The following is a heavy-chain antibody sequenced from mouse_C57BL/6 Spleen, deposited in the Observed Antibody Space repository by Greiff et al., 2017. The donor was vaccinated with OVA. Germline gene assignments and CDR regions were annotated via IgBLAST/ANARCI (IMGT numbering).Heavy chain of an antibody. CDR3: ARLVLRVRYFDV. CDR1: GYTFTSYW. D-gene: IGHD1-1*01. Sequence: QVQLKQPGAELVMPGASVKLSCKASGYTFTSYWMHWVKQRPGQGLEWIGEIDPSDSYTTYNQKFKGKSTLTVDKSSSTAYMQLSSLTSEDSAVYDCARLVLRVRYFDVWGTGTTVTVSS. V-gene: IGHV1-69*01. J-gene: IGHJ1*03. CDR2: IDPSDSYT.